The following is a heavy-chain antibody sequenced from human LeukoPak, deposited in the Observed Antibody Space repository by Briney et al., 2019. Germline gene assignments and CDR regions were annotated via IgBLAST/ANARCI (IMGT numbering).Heavy chain of an antibody. D-gene: IGHD3-22*01. V-gene: IGHV4-34*01. CDR2: INHSEFT. CDR3: ASRDFENSAYQDY. CDR1: GGSFSGYY. Sequence: SETLSLTCAVYGGSFSGYYWSWIRQPPGKGLEWIGEINHSEFTKYNPSLKSRVTISQDTSKNQFSLKLSSVTAADTAVYYCASRDFENSAYQDYWGQGTLVTVSS. J-gene: IGHJ4*02.